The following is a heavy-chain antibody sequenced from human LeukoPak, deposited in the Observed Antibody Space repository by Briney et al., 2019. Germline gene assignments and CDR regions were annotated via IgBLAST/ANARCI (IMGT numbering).Heavy chain of an antibody. Sequence: GGSLRLSCKASGFTFTNAWMNWVRQAPGKGLEWVGRIKSKVDGGTTDYAAPAKGRFIFSRDDSENMLYLQMNSLKTEDTAVYYCTTDLAVAGTRAFDIWGQGTMVTVSS. D-gene: IGHD6-19*01. CDR2: IKSKVDGGTT. CDR1: GFTFTNAW. J-gene: IGHJ3*02. CDR3: TTDLAVAGTRAFDI. V-gene: IGHV3-15*07.